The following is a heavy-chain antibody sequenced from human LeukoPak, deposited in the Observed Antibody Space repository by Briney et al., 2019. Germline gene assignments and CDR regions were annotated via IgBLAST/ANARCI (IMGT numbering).Heavy chain of an antibody. CDR2: IYYSGST. CDR3: ARQGRPGIAVAGTMDY. Sequence: PSETLSLTCTVSGGSISSSSYYWGWIRQPPGKGLEWIGSIYYSGSTYYNPSLKSRVTISVDTSKNQFSLKLSSVTAADMAVYYCARQGRPGIAVAGTMDYWGQGTLVTVSS. V-gene: IGHV4-39*01. CDR1: GGSISSSSYY. D-gene: IGHD6-19*01. J-gene: IGHJ4*02.